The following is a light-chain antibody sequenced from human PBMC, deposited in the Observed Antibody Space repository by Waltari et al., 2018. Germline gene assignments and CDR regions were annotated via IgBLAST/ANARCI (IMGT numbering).Light chain of an antibody. CDR3: AAWDDNLTGPL. V-gene: IGLV1-47*01. J-gene: IGLJ3*02. CDR1: SSNIGGNF. Sequence: SVLTQPPSASGTPGQTVTIPCSGSSSNIGGNFVYWYQQLPGMAPHLLIYKNNQRPAGVPDRFSGSKSGPSASLAISGLRSDDEAEYYCAAWDDNLTGPLFGGGTKVTVL. CDR2: KNN.